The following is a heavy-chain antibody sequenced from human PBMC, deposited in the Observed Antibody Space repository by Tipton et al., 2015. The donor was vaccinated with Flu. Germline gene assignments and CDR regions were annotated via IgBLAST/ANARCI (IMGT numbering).Heavy chain of an antibody. D-gene: IGHD6-13*01. CDR1: GASISGSSFF. Sequence: TLSLTCTVSGASISGSSFFWGWIRQAPGKGLEFIGSINYYGRTFYSSSLNSRVTIFVDPSKNQFSLQLWSVTAADTAMYYCARGLYSSSWSAFDIWGQGTMVTVSS. V-gene: IGHV4-39*01. CDR2: INYYGRT. CDR3: ARGLYSSSWSAFDI. J-gene: IGHJ3*02.